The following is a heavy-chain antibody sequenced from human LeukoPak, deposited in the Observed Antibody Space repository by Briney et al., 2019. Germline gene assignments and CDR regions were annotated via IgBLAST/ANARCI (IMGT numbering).Heavy chain of an antibody. Sequence: PGRSLRLSCTASGFTFGDYAMSWLRQAPGKGLEWVGFIRSKAYGGTTEYAASVKGRFTISRDDSKSIAYLQMNSLKTEDTAVYYCTRRVGYIDYWYFDLWGRGTLVTVSS. CDR1: GFTFGDYA. CDR3: TRRVGYIDYWYFDL. CDR2: IRSKAYGGTT. J-gene: IGHJ2*01. V-gene: IGHV3-49*03. D-gene: IGHD1-26*01.